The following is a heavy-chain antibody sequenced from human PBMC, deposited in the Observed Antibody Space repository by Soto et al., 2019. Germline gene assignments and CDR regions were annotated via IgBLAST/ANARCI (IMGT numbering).Heavy chain of an antibody. CDR2: IYPGDSDT. Sequence: PGESLKISCKGSGYSFTSYWIGWVRQMPGKGLEWMGIIYPGDSDTRYSPSFQGQVTISADKSISTAYLQWSSLKASDTAMYYCAIKVPDQLLWSYFDPWGQGTRVTVAS. CDR3: AIKVPDQLLWSYFDP. D-gene: IGHD2-2*01. CDR1: GYSFTSYW. J-gene: IGHJ5*02. V-gene: IGHV5-51*01.